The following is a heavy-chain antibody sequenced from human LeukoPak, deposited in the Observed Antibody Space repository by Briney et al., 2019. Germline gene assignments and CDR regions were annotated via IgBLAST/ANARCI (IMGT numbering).Heavy chain of an antibody. V-gene: IGHV1-46*03. D-gene: IGHD3-22*01. J-gene: IGHJ4*02. CDR1: GYTFTSYY. CDR3: ARDKVQAYYYDSSGYYYTLFAFDY. CDR2: INPSGGST. Sequence: ASVKVSCKASGYTFTSYYMHWVRQAPGQGLEWMGIINPSGGSTSYAQKFQGRVTMTRDTSTRTVYMGLSSVRSEDTAVYYCARDKVQAYYYDSSGYYYTLFAFDYWGQGTLVTVSS.